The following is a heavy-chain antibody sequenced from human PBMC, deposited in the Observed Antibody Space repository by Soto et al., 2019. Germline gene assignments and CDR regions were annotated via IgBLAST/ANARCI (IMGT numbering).Heavy chain of an antibody. V-gene: IGHV3-30*18. CDR3: AKEQGPVGYYGMDV. Sequence: PGGSLRLSCAASGFTFSSYGMHWVRQAPGKGLEWVAVISYDGSNKYYADSVKGRFTISRDNSKNTLYLQMNSLRAEDTAVYYCAKEQGPVGYYGMDVWGQGTTVTVSS. J-gene: IGHJ6*02. CDR1: GFTFSSYG. D-gene: IGHD1-26*01. CDR2: ISYDGSNK.